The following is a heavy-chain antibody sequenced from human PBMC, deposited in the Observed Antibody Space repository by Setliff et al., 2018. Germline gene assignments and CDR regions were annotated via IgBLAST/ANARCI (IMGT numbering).Heavy chain of an antibody. D-gene: IGHD3-16*02. CDR3: AKSPVRFGIVIVIPSYFDS. CDR1: TFTFSKYA. J-gene: IGHJ4*02. Sequence: GGSLRLSCVASTFTFSKYAMNWVRQAPGKGLEWVSVIYTGEDTTYYADSVKGRFTVSRDNAKNTLFLQMNDLRAEDTAIYYCAKSPVRFGIVIVIPSYFDSWGPGTLVTVSS. CDR2: IYTGEDTT. V-gene: IGHV3-23*03.